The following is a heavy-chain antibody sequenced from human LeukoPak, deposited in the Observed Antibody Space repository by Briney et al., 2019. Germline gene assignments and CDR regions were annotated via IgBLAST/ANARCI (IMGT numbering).Heavy chain of an antibody. CDR1: GFTFTSSA. J-gene: IGHJ3*02. CDR3: AGDNGGYYDSSGYYYPDAFDI. CDR2: IVVGSCNT. V-gene: IGHV1-58*02. Sequence: PVKVSCKASGFTFTSSAMQWVRQARGQRLEWIGWIVVGSCNTKYPQKFQERVTITRDMSISTAYMELSSLRSEDTAVYYCAGDNGGYYDSSGYYYPDAFDIWGQGTMVTVSS. D-gene: IGHD3-22*01.